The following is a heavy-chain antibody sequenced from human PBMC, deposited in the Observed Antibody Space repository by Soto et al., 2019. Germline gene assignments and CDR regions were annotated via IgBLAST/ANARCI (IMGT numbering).Heavy chain of an antibody. J-gene: IGHJ4*02. Sequence: SETLSLTCTVSGGSISSYYWSWIRQPPGKGLEWIAYIYYIGSTNYNPSLKSRVTLSADTSKNQFSLKLISVTAADTAMYYCARVDSSGSYFDPWGQGTLVTVSS. CDR3: ARVDSSGSYFDP. CDR1: GGSISSYY. CDR2: IYYIGST. D-gene: IGHD3-22*01. V-gene: IGHV4-59*01.